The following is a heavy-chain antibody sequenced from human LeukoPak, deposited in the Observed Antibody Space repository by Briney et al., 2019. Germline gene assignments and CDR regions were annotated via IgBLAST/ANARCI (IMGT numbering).Heavy chain of an antibody. CDR1: GFTFSSYE. J-gene: IGHJ6*04. V-gene: IGHV3-48*03. CDR3: AELGIAMIGGV. CDR2: ISSSGSTI. D-gene: IGHD3-10*02. Sequence: GGSLRLSCAASGFTFSSYEMNWVRQAPGKGLEWVSYISSSGSTIYYADSVKGRFTISIDNANNSPYLQMNSLRAEDTAVYYCAELGIAMIGGVWGKGTTVTISS.